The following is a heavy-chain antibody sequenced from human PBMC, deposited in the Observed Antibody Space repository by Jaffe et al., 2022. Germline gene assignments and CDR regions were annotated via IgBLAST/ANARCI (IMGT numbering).Heavy chain of an antibody. V-gene: IGHV3-30*02. J-gene: IGHJ3*02. CDR2: IQNHGNSK. D-gene: IGHD1-1*01. CDR1: GFTFSDYG. CDR3: AKDLTTSYTFDI. Sequence: QVQLVESGGGVVQPGGSLRLSCAASGFTFSDYGMHWVRQAPGKGLEWVTFIQNHGNSKDYADSVRGRFTISRDNSNNMVHLQMDSLRPEDTAVYHCAKDLTTSYTFDIWGQGTMVTVSS.